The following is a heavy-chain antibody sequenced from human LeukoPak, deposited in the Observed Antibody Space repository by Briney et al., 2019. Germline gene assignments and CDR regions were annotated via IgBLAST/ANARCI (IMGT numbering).Heavy chain of an antibody. V-gene: IGHV4-30-2*01. D-gene: IGHD6-19*01. CDR2: IYHSGIT. CDR1: GGSISSGDYY. Sequence: SQTLSLTCTVSGGSISSGDYYWSWIRQPPGKGLEWIGYIYHSGITYYNPSLKSRITISVDKSKNQSSLKLRSLTAADTAVYYCARSAPEAVRFDYWGQGTLVTVSS. J-gene: IGHJ4*02. CDR3: ARSAPEAVRFDY.